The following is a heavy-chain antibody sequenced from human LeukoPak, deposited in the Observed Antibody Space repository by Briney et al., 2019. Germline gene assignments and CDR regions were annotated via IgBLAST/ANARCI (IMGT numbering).Heavy chain of an antibody. Sequence: PSETLSLTCTVSGGSISSDYWSWIRQPPGKGLEWIGYIYYSGSTNYNPSLKSRVTISVDTSKNQFSLKLSSVTAADTAVYYCARTNTAMVSDYWGQGTLVTVSS. J-gene: IGHJ4*02. V-gene: IGHV4-59*08. CDR2: IYYSGST. CDR3: ARTNTAMVSDY. CDR1: GGSISSDY. D-gene: IGHD5-18*01.